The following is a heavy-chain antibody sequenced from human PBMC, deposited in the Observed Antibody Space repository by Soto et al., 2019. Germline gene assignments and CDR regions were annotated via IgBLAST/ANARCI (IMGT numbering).Heavy chain of an antibody. CDR3: ARDKVGIYCSGGSCYATYNWFDP. V-gene: IGHV4-59*01. D-gene: IGHD2-15*01. J-gene: IGHJ5*02. Sequence: ETLSLTCTVSVGSISSYYWSWIRQPPGKGLEWIGYIYYSGSTNYNPSLKSRVTISVDTSKNQFSLKLSSVTAADTAVYYCARDKVGIYCSGGSCYATYNWFDPWGQGTLVTVSS. CDR2: IYYSGST. CDR1: VGSISSYY.